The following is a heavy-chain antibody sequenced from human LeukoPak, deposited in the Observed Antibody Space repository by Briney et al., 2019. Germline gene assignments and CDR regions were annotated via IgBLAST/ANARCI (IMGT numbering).Heavy chain of an antibody. D-gene: IGHD7-27*01. CDR3: AKVGGNWDYFDY. J-gene: IGHJ4*02. CDR2: ISGSGGST. V-gene: IGHV3-23*01. Sequence: GGSLRLSCAASGFTFSIYTMSWVRQAPGKGLEWVSGISGSGGSTYYADSVKGRLTISRDNSKNTLYLQMNGLRAEDTAVYYCAKVGGNWDYFDYWGQGTLVTVSS. CDR1: GFTFSIYT.